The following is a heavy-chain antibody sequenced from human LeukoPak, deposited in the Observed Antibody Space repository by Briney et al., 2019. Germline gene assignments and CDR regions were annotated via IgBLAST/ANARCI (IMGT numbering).Heavy chain of an antibody. CDR3: AKDPNGDYIGTFDI. V-gene: IGHV3-23*01. Sequence: GGSLRLSCAASGIIFSKYGMSWVRQAPGKGLEWVATVLGSGVPTYYADSVQGRFTISRDDSKNTLYLQMSNLRAEDTAIYYCAKDPNGDYIGTFDIWGQGTTVIVS. D-gene: IGHD4-17*01. CDR2: VLGSGVPT. J-gene: IGHJ3*02. CDR1: GIIFSKYG.